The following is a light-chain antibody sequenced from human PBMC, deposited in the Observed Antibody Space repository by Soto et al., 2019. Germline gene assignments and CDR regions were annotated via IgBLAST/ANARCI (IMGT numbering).Light chain of an antibody. V-gene: IGKV3-20*01. CDR1: QTVRNNY. CDR2: NSS. J-gene: IGKJ1*01. CDR3: QQYRDLPQT. Sequence: EIVLTQSPCTLSLSPGERATLSCRASQTVRNNYLAWYQQKPGQAPRLLIYNSSTRPTGIPDRFSGSGSGTDFTLTISRLEPEDFALYFCQQYRDLPQTFGQGTRVEIK.